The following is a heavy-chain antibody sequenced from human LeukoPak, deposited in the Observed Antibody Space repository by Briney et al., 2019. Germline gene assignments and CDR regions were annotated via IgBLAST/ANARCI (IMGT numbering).Heavy chain of an antibody. J-gene: IGHJ4*02. Sequence: SETLSLTCTVSGGSISSYYWSWIRQPPGKGLEWIGYIYYSGSTNYTPSLKSRVTISVDTSKNQFSLKLSSVTAADTAVYYCARANPADYFDYWGQGTLVTVSS. CDR2: IYYSGST. CDR1: GGSISSYY. CDR3: ARANPADYFDY. D-gene: IGHD1-14*01. V-gene: IGHV4-59*01.